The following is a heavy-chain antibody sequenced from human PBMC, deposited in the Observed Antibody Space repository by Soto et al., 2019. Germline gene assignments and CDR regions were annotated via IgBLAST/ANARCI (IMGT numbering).Heavy chain of an antibody. V-gene: IGHV4-61*01. CDR2: IYNSGTT. CDR3: ARVDSSSHHYY. CDR1: GGSARSGNYY. J-gene: IGHJ4*02. Sequence: SETLSLTCTVSGGSARSGNYYWTWIRQPPAKGLEWIGHIYNSGTTNYNPSLKSRVTISVDTSKSQFSLKLSSVTAADTAVYYCARVDSSSHHYYWGQGTLVTVSS. D-gene: IGHD6-13*01.